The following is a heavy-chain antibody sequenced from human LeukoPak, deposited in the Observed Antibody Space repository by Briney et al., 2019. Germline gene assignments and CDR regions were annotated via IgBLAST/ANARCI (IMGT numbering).Heavy chain of an antibody. CDR1: GFTVSNNY. V-gene: IGHV3-33*08. J-gene: IGHJ4*02. CDR2: IWYDGSNK. Sequence: PGGSLRLSCAASGFTVSNNYMSWVRQAPGKGQEWVAVIWYDGSNKYYADSVKGRFTISRDNSKNTLYLQMNSLRAEDTAVYYCARPGIPYSSSSAYYFDYWGQGTLVTVSS. D-gene: IGHD6-6*01. CDR3: ARPGIPYSSSSAYYFDY.